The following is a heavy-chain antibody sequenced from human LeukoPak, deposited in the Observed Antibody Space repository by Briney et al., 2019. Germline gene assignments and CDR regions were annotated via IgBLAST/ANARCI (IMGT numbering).Heavy chain of an antibody. V-gene: IGHV1-69*13. D-gene: IGHD5-18*01. CDR2: VITLTETA. Sequence: SVKVSCKVSGGTFNSYAINWVRQAPGQGLEWMGGVITLTETANYAQKFQGRVSITADESTRTAYMELSNLKSEDTAVYYCATVPVEQNTYGYVKVASFLDPWGQGTLVTVCS. CDR3: ATVPVEQNTYGYVKVASFLDP. J-gene: IGHJ5*02. CDR1: GGTFNSYA.